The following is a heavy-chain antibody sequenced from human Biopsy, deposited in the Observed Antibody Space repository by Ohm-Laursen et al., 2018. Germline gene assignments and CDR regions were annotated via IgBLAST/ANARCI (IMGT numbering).Heavy chain of an antibody. CDR1: AYSFGDHR. V-gene: IGHV1-2*02. J-gene: IGHJ5*01. D-gene: IGHD3-3*01. CDR3: ARELGDFWGGKQFDF. Sequence: ASVKVSCNASAYSFGDHRIHWVRQAPGQGLEWMGWIDPKSGGTNYAQKFQGRVTMTRDTSISTTYMELRRLTSDDAAVFYSARELGDFWGGKQFDFWGQGTLVTVSS. CDR2: IDPKSGGT.